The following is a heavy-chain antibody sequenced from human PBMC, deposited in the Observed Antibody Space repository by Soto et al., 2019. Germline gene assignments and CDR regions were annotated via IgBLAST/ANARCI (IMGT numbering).Heavy chain of an antibody. CDR2: IYHSGST. CDR3: AGGIAARPLGY. V-gene: IGHV4-30-2*01. Sequence: SETLSLTCTVSSAPVSSTTYTWGWIRQPPGKGLEWIGYIYHSGSTYYNPSLKSRVTISVDRSKNQFSLKLSSVTAADTAVYYCAGGIAARPLGYWGQGTLVTVS. CDR1: SAPVSSTTYT. J-gene: IGHJ4*02. D-gene: IGHD6-6*01.